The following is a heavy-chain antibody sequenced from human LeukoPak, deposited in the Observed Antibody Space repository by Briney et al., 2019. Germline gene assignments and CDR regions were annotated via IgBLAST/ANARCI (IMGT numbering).Heavy chain of an antibody. CDR1: GGSFSGYY. J-gene: IGHJ6*02. V-gene: IGHV4-59*01. D-gene: IGHD4/OR15-4a*01. CDR3: AREDPQTKVPEGMDV. Sequence: PSETLSLTCAVYGGSFSGYYWSWIRQPPGKGLEWIGYIYYSGTTNYNPSLKSRVTISVDTSKNQFSLKLNSVTAADTAVYYCAREDPQTKVPEGMDVWGQGTTVTVSS. CDR2: IYYSGTT.